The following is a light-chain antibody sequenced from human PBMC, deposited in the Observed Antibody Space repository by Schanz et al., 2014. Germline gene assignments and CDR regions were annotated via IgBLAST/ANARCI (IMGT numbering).Light chain of an antibody. Sequence: EIVLTQSPGTLSLSPGDRATLSCRASQSVSSNLAWYQQKPGQAPRLLIYGASSRATGVPDRFSGSGSGTDFTLTISRLETEDFAVYYCHQCDTSPFTFGPGTKVEIK. V-gene: IGKV3-20*01. CDR1: QSVSSN. J-gene: IGKJ3*01. CDR3: HQCDTSPFT. CDR2: GAS.